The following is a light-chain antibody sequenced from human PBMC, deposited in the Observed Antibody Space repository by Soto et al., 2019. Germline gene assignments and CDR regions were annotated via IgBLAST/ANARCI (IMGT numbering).Light chain of an antibody. V-gene: IGKV3-20*01. CDR3: QQYGNSPIT. CDR2: GTS. Sequence: EAVLRQSPGTLSLSPGERATLSCRASERIYSAYLAWYQQKRGQAPRVXIYGTSRRETGIPDRFSGSGSGTDFTLTISRLEPEDFEVYYCQQYGNSPITFGQGTRLEIK. CDR1: ERIYSAY. J-gene: IGKJ5*01.